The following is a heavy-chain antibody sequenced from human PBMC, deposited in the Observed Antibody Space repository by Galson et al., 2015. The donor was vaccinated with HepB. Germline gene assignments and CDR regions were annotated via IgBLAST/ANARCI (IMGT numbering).Heavy chain of an antibody. CDR1: GFTFSSYG. CDR3: AKDLGNYNDDSGCYSHDAFDI. Sequence: SLRLSCAASGFTFSSYGMHWVRQAPGRGLEWVAVILYDGSNTYYADSVKGRFTISRDNSENTLYLQMNSLRAEDTAVYYCAKDLGNYNDDSGCYSHDAFDIWGQGTMVTVSS. CDR2: ILYDGSNT. D-gene: IGHD3-22*01. J-gene: IGHJ3*02. V-gene: IGHV3-30*18.